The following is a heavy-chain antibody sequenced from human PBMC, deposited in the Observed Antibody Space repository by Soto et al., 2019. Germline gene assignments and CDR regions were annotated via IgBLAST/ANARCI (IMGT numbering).Heavy chain of an antibody. CDR1: GYTFTSYY. J-gene: IGHJ6*02. Sequence: GASVKVSCKASGYTFTSYYMHWVRQAPGQGLEWMGRINAGSGNTNYAQKFQGRVTITRDTSTSTAYMELSSLRSEDTAVYYCAAVPGYSSSWSLYYYYGMDVWGQGTTVTVSS. CDR3: AAVPGYSSSWSLYYYYGMDV. D-gene: IGHD6-13*01. CDR2: INAGSGNT. V-gene: IGHV1-46*01.